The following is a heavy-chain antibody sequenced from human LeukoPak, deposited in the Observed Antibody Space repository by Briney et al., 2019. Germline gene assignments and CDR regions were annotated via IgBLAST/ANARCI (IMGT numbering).Heavy chain of an antibody. CDR3: ARFTATIGIFDY. CDR2: IDWDDDK. V-gene: IGHV2-70*11. Sequence: SGPTLVNPTQTLTLTCTFSGFSLSTSGMCVSWIRQPPGKALEWLARIDWDDDKYYSTSLKTRLTISKDTSKNQVVLTMTNMDPVDTATYYCARFTATIGIFDYWGQGTLVTVSS. CDR1: GFSLSTSGMC. J-gene: IGHJ4*02. D-gene: IGHD5-18*01.